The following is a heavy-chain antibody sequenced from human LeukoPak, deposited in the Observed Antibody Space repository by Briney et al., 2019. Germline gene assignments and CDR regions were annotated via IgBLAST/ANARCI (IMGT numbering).Heavy chain of an antibody. J-gene: IGHJ4*02. Sequence: PGGTLRLSCTTSGFAFYDFAMSWVRQPAGKGLEWVGFTRRRAYGGAAEYAASVKGRFIISRDDSKGIAYLQMNSLKTEDTAVYYCSRNGLVDFDYWGQGSRVIVSP. CDR3: SRNGLVDFDY. CDR1: GFAFYDFA. CDR2: TRRRAYGGAA. V-gene: IGHV3-49*04.